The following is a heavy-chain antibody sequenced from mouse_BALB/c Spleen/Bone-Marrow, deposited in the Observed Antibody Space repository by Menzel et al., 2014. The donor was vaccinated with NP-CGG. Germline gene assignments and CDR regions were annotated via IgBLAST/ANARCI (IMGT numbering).Heavy chain of an antibody. V-gene: IGHV14-3*02. CDR2: IDPAIFT. CDR1: GFNIKDTY. J-gene: IGHJ1*01. CDR3: ASYRYGWYFDF. Sequence: VQLQQSGAELVKPGASVKLSCTASGFNIKDTYLHWVKQRPEQGLDWVGRIDPAIFTKYDPKFQGKATITADTSSNTAYLHRSILTSEDTAVDYSASYRYGWYFDFWGAGTTVTVSS. D-gene: IGHD2-14*01.